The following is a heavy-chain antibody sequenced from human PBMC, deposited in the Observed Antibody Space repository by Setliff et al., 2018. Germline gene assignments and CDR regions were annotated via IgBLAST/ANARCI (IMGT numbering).Heavy chain of an antibody. CDR3: ARSRYGLPHYYCDD. D-gene: IGHD4-17*01. V-gene: IGHV2-70*11. CDR1: GFSLTTSGTC. CDR2: IDWDGEK. J-gene: IGHJ4*02. Sequence: SGPTLVNPTQTLTLTCTFSGFSLTTSGTCVTWIRQPPGKALEWLARIDWDGEKYYNTSLRTRLTLSKDTSKNQVFLTMTNMDPVDTATYYCARSRYGLPHYYCDDWGQGILVTVS.